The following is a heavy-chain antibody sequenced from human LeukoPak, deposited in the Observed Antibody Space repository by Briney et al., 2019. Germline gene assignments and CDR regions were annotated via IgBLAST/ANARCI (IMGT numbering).Heavy chain of an antibody. Sequence: PGGSLRLSCSASGFIFSGYWMSWVRQAPGKGLEWVANIKHDGSAANYMKSVRGRFTVSRDNAKNSLYLQMNSLRAEDTAIYYCARMSRLLTTFDFWGQGTLVSVSS. V-gene: IGHV3-7*01. CDR3: ARMSRLLTTFDF. CDR1: GFIFSGYW. D-gene: IGHD1/OR15-1a*01. J-gene: IGHJ4*02. CDR2: IKHDGSAA.